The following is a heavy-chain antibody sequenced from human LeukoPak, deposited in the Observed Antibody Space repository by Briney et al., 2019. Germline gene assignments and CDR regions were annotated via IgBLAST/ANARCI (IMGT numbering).Heavy chain of an antibody. Sequence: SQTLSLTCAISGDSASSNSGAWNWIRQSPSRGLEWLGRTYYRSKWYNEYAVSVKSRITINPDTSKNQFSLQLNSVTPEDTAVYYCARDGGNYLDFWGQGTLVTVSS. V-gene: IGHV6-1*01. D-gene: IGHD4-23*01. CDR1: GDSASSNSGA. CDR2: TYYRSKWYN. J-gene: IGHJ4*02. CDR3: ARDGGNYLDF.